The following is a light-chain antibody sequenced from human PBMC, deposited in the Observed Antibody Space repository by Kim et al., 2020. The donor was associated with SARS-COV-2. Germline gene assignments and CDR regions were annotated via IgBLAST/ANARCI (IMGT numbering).Light chain of an antibody. CDR1: QSISSY. CDR2: NAS. J-gene: IGKJ4*01. CDR3: QQRSSWPLT. V-gene: IGKV3-11*01. Sequence: PGERATLSCRASQSISSYLAWYQQKPGQAPRLLIYNASNRATGIPARFSGSGSGTDFTLTISSLEPEDFAVYYCQQRSSWPLTFGGGTKVDIK.